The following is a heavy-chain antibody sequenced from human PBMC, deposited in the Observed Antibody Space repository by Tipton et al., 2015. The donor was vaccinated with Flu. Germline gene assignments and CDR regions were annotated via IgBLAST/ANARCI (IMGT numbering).Heavy chain of an antibody. CDR1: GGSFSGYY. J-gene: IGHJ4*02. D-gene: IGHD6-19*01. V-gene: IGHV4-34*01. CDR3: ARNIAVAGDY. Sequence: GLVKPSETLSLTCAVYGGSFSGYYWSWVRQSPGKGLEWIGEIHHRESARYNPSLKSRVTISQDRSKNQISLQLTSVTAADTAVYYCARNIAVAGDYWGPGTLVTVSS. CDR2: IHHRESA.